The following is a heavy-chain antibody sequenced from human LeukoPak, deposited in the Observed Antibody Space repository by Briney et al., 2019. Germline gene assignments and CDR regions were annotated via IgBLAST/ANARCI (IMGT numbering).Heavy chain of an antibody. CDR3: ARNHYGSVDY. J-gene: IGHJ4*02. D-gene: IGHD3-10*01. Sequence: GGSLRLPCAASGFTFSNYWMHWVRQAPGKGLVWVSRVNGGGSATNYADSVKGRFTISRDNAKNTLYLQMNSLRPEDTAVYYCARNHYGSVDYWGQGTLVTVSS. V-gene: IGHV3-74*01. CDR2: VNGGGSAT. CDR1: GFTFSNYW.